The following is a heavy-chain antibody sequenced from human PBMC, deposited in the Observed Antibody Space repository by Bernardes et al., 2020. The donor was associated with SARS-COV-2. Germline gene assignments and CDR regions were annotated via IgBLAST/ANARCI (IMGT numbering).Heavy chain of an antibody. CDR1: GFTVSSKY. V-gene: IGHV3-53*01. Sequence: GGSLRLSCAASGFTVSSKYLSWVRQAPGKGLEWVSVTYSVGSTYYADSVKGRFTVSRDNSKNTLYLQMNSLRAEDTAVYYCATERPYCTNGVCYRVLDYWGQGTLVTVSS. CDR2: TYSVGST. D-gene: IGHD2-8*01. CDR3: ATERPYCTNGVCYRVLDY. J-gene: IGHJ4*02.